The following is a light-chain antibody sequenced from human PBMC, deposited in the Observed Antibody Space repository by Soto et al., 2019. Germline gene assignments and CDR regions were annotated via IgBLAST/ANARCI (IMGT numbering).Light chain of an antibody. J-gene: IGKJ2*01. CDR2: DAS. CDR1: QSVSSY. Sequence: EIVLTQSPGTLSLSPGERATLSCRASQSVSSYLAWYQQKPGQAPRLLIYDASNRATGIQARFSGSGSGTDFTLTISSLEPEDFAVYYCQQRSNWPRTFGQGTKLEIK. V-gene: IGKV3-11*01. CDR3: QQRSNWPRT.